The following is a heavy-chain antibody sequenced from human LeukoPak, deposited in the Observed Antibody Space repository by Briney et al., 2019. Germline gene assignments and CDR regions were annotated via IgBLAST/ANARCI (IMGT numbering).Heavy chain of an antibody. CDR3: ARAPEVTIFGVVTYYYYYYMDV. Sequence: GGSLRLSCAASGFTFDDYAMSWVRQAPGKGLEWVSGINWNGGSTGYADSVKGRFTISRDNGKNSLYLQMNSLRAEDTALYYCARAPEVTIFGVVTYYYYYYMDVWGKGTTVTVSS. V-gene: IGHV3-20*04. CDR2: INWNGGST. CDR1: GFTFDDYA. D-gene: IGHD3-3*01. J-gene: IGHJ6*03.